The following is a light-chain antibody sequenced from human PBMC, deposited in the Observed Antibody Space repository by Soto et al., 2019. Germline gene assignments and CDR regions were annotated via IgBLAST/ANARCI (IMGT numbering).Light chain of an antibody. CDR2: DVT. CDR1: SSDVGGYNY. V-gene: IGLV2-14*01. CDR3: SSYTSSSTLIV. Sequence: QSALTQPASVSGSPGQSITISCTGTSSDVGGYNYVSWYQQHPGKAPKVVIYDVTNRPSGVSNRFSGSKSGNTASLTISGLQADDEADYYCSSYTSSSTLIVFGTGTKLTVL. J-gene: IGLJ1*01.